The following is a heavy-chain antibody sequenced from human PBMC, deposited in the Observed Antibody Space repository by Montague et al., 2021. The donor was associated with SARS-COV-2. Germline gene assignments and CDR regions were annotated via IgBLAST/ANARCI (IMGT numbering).Heavy chain of an antibody. CDR3: VREDPIQAFDV. CDR1: GFTFSSYA. V-gene: IGHV3-30-3*01. CDR2: ISYDGSNK. Sequence: SLRLSCAASGFTFSSYAMHWVRQAPGKGLEWVAVISYDGSNKYYADSVKGRFTISRDNSKNTLYLQMNSLRAEDTAVYYCVREDPIQAFDVWGQGTMVTVSS. D-gene: IGHD5-18*01. J-gene: IGHJ3*01.